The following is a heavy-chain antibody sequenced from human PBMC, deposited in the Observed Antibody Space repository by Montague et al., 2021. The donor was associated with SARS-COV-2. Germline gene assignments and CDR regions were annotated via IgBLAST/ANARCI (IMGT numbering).Heavy chain of an antibody. D-gene: IGHD5-18*01. CDR1: GGSISNSIYY. CDR2: IYYTENT. Sequence: SETLSLTCTLSGGSISNSIYYWDWIRQPPGKGLEWIGSIYYTENTYYNPSLKSRVTISIDTSKNQFSLKLSSVTAADTAVYYCARPGRGYSYGSGAFDYWGQGTLVTVSS. V-gene: IGHV4-39*01. CDR3: ARPGRGYSYGSGAFDY. J-gene: IGHJ4*02.